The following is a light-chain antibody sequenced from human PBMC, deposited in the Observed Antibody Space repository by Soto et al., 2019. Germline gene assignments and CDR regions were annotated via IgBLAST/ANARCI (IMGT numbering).Light chain of an antibody. CDR3: QQYGSSPYT. CDR1: QSVSSSY. J-gene: IGKJ2*01. Sequence: EIVLTQSPGTLSLSPGERATLSCRASQSVSSSYLAWYQQKPGQAPRLLIYGASSRATGIPDRFSGSGSGTDFPLTISSLEPEDFAVYYCQQYGSSPYTFGQGPKLEIK. V-gene: IGKV3-20*01. CDR2: GAS.